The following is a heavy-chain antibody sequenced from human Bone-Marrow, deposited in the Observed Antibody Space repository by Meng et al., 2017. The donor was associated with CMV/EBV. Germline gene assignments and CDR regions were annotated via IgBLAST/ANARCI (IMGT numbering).Heavy chain of an antibody. CDR3: ARGHVVPAAMEDAFDS. Sequence: SETLSLTCAVSGGSISSGDYYWSWIRQPPGKGLEWIGYIYYSGITYYNPSLKSRVTISVDTSKNQFSLKLSSVTAADTAVYYCARGHVVPAAMEDAFDSWGQGTMVTVSS. CDR1: GGSISSGDYY. J-gene: IGHJ3*02. D-gene: IGHD2-2*01. V-gene: IGHV4-30-4*08. CDR2: IYYSGIT.